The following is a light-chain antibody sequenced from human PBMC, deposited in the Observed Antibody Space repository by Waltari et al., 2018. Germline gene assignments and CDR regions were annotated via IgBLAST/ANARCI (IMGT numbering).Light chain of an antibody. V-gene: IGLV2-14*03. Sequence: QSALTQPASVSGSPGQSITISCTGTISYVGGFDYVSWYQQHPNKAPKLLIYDVNNRPSGVSNRFSGSKSGNTASLTISGLQAEDEADYYCSSYTSRNTLLFGGGTKLTAL. CDR2: DVN. CDR1: ISYVGGFDY. J-gene: IGLJ2*01. CDR3: SSYTSRNTLL.